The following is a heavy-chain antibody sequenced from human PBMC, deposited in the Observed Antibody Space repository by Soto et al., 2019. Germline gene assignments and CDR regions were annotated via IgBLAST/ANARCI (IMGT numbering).Heavy chain of an antibody. D-gene: IGHD3-10*01. J-gene: IGHJ4*02. CDR2: ISGSGGST. CDR1: GFTFSSYA. V-gene: IGHV3-23*01. Sequence: GGSLRLSCAASGFTFSSYAMSWVRQAPGKGLEWVSAISGSGGSTYYADSVKGRFTISRDNSKNTLYLQMNSLRAEDTAVYYCAKDLSGDYYGSGSYSPLHYWGQGTLVTVSS. CDR3: AKDLSGDYYGSGSYSPLHY.